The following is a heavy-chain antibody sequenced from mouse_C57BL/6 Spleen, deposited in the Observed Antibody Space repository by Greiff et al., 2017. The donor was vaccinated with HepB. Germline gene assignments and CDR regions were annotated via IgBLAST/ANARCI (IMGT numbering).Heavy chain of an antibody. CDR1: GYTFTSYW. CDR2: IYPGSGST. V-gene: IGHV1-55*01. Sequence: QVQLQQPGAELVKPGASVKMSCKASGYTFTSYWITWVKQRPGQGLEWIGDIYPGSGSTNYNEKFKGKATLTADKSSSTAYMQFSSLTSEDSAIYYCARSGSSSYWYFDVWGTGTTVTVSS. CDR3: ARSGSSSYWYFDV. J-gene: IGHJ1*03. D-gene: IGHD1-1*01.